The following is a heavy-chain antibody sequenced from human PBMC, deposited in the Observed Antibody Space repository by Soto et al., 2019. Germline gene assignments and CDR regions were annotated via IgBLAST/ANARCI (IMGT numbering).Heavy chain of an antibody. CDR2: IDPSDSDS. V-gene: IGHV5-10-1*01. Sequence: PGESLKISCRGSGYSFTSYWISWVRQMPGKGLEWMGRIDPSDSDSNYSPSIQGHVTISADKSITTAYLQWNSLKASDTAMYYCARSFGASDYFDSWGQGTLVTV. D-gene: IGHD3-10*01. CDR1: GYSFTSYW. J-gene: IGHJ4*02. CDR3: ARSFGASDYFDS.